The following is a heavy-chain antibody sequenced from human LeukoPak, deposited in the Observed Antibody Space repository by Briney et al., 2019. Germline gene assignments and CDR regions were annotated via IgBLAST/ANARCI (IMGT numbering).Heavy chain of an antibody. CDR2: INHSGST. J-gene: IGHJ5*02. CDR3: ARVGRKFQQQLIGATFDP. D-gene: IGHD1-1*01. CDR1: GGSFSGYY. V-gene: IGHV4-34*01. Sequence: PSETLSLTCAVYGGSFSGYYWSWIRQPPGKGLEWIGEINHSGSTNYNPSLKSRVTISVDTSKNQFSLKLSSVTAADTAVYYCARVGRKFQQQLIGATFDPWGQGTLVTVSS.